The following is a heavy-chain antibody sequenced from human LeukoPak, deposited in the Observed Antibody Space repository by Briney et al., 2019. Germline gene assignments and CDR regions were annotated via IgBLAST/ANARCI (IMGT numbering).Heavy chain of an antibody. CDR2: THYSDHT. Sequence: SETLSLTCTVSGGSITSNFWSWIRQPPGQGLQWVAYTHYSDHTNYNPSLKSRVTISVDTSKNQFSLKLSSVTAADTAVYYCARVLEGSSGQHWYFDLWGRGTLVTVSS. CDR3: ARVLEGSSGQHWYFDL. J-gene: IGHJ2*01. V-gene: IGHV4-59*12. CDR1: GGSITSNF. D-gene: IGHD6-19*01.